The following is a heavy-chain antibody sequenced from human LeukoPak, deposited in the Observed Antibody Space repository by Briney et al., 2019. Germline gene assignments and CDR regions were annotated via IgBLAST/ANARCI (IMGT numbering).Heavy chain of an antibody. D-gene: IGHD2-15*01. Sequence: GGSLRLSCAASGFTFSSYAMHWVRRAPGKGLEWGAVISYDGTNKNYADSVKGRFTISRDNSKNTLYLQMNSLRPEDTAVYYCAREFVVVVAATIYWGQGTLVTVSS. CDR1: GFTFSSYA. J-gene: IGHJ4*02. CDR2: ISYDGTNK. V-gene: IGHV3-30-3*01. CDR3: AREFVVVVAATIY.